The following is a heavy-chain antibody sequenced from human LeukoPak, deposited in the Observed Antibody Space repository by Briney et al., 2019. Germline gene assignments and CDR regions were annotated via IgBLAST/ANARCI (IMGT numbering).Heavy chain of an antibody. CDR2: ISYSGST. CDR1: GDSISSSNYY. D-gene: IGHD1/OR15-1a*01. V-gene: IGHV4-39*01. J-gene: IGHJ3*02. Sequence: KTSETLSLTCTVSGDSISSSNYYWGWIRQPPGKGLEYIGSISYSGSTYYNPSLQSRVTVSVDRSKNQFSLKLSSVTAADTAVYYCVRYGTNWINSGGTHADVFDIWGQGTLVTVSS. CDR3: VRYGTNWINSGGTHADVFDI.